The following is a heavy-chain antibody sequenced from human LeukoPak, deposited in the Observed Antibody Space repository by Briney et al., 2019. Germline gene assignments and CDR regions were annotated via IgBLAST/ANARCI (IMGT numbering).Heavy chain of an antibody. CDR2: IYYSGST. Sequence: SETLSLTCTVSGGSISSSSYYWGWIRQPPGKGLEWIGSIYYSGSTYYNPSLKSRVTISVDTSKNPFSLKLSSVTAADTAVYYCATLIAVADYFDYWGQGTLVTVSS. CDR1: GGSISSSSYY. CDR3: ATLIAVADYFDY. D-gene: IGHD6-19*01. J-gene: IGHJ4*02. V-gene: IGHV4-39*01.